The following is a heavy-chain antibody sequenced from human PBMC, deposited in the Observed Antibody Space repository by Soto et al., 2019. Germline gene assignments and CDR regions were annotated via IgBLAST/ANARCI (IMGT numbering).Heavy chain of an antibody. CDR2: IYYSGST. V-gene: IGHV4-31*03. Sequence: SETLSLTCTVSGGSISSGGYYWSWIRQHPGKGLEWIGYIYYSGSTYYNPSLKSRVTISVDTSKNQFSLKLSSVTAADTAVYYCARGPKENHWNYLNWFDPWGQGTLVTVSS. D-gene: IGHD1-7*01. CDR3: ARGPKENHWNYLNWFDP. J-gene: IGHJ5*02. CDR1: GGSISSGGYY.